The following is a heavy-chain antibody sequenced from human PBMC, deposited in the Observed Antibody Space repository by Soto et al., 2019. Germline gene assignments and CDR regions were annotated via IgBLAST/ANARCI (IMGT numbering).Heavy chain of an antibody. CDR3: AGGKGWHRLA. J-gene: IGHJ5*02. V-gene: IGHV3-7*04. Sequence: DVQLVESGGGLVQPGGSLRLSCAASGFTFSTYYMQWFRQVPGKGLEWVANIRQDASAKYYVDSVKGRFTISRDNDKNSLYLKMNSLRVDYTAMYYCAGGKGWHRLAWGQGTLVTVSA. CDR1: GFTFSTYY. CDR2: IRQDASAK. D-gene: IGHD6-25*01.